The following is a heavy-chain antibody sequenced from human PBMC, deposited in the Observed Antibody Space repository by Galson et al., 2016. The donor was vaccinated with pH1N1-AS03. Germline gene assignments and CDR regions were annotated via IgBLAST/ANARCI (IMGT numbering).Heavy chain of an antibody. CDR2: IQSKFNGGAI. CDR3: ATDSRGGSYYGVS. J-gene: IGHJ5*01. Sequence: SLRLSCAASGFTFINACMSWVRQAPGMGLEWVGRIQSKFNGGAIDYAAAVTGRFTISRDDPQNTLYLQMNNLKTEDTGLHYCATDSRGGSYYGVSWGHGTLVTASS. D-gene: IGHD1-26*01. CDR1: GFTFINAC. V-gene: IGHV3-15*01.